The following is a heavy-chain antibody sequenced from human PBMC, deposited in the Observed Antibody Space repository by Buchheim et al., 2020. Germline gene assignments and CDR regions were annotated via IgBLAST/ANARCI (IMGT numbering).Heavy chain of an antibody. Sequence: EVQLVESGGGLVQPGGSLRLSCAASGFTFSSYEMNWVRQAPGKGLEWVSLIYSGGDTQYADSVKGRFTISRDSSKNTLYLQMNSLRDDDTAVYYCARDRDSGYAYYYYGMDVWGQGTT. V-gene: IGHV3-66*01. CDR3: ARDRDSGYAYYYYGMDV. CDR1: GFTFSSYE. CDR2: IYSGGDT. D-gene: IGHD5-12*01. J-gene: IGHJ6*02.